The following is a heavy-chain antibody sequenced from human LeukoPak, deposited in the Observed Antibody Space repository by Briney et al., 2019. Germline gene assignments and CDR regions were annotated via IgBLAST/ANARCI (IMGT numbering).Heavy chain of an antibody. D-gene: IGHD6-19*01. CDR3: ARGCEQWLVFDY. V-gene: IGHV3-30*01. CDR1: GFTFSSYA. Sequence: QSGGSPRLSCAASGFTFSSYAMHWVRQAPGKGLEWVAVISYDGSNKYYADSVKGRFTISRDNSKNTLYLQMNSLRAEDTAVYYCARGCEQWLVFDYWGQGTLVTVSS. CDR2: ISYDGSNK. J-gene: IGHJ4*02.